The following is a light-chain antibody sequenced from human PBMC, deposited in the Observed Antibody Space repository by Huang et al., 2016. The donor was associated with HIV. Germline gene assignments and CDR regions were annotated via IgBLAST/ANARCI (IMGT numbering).Light chain of an antibody. Sequence: IQMTQSPPSLSASVGDRVTFTCRANQNITKSLNWYQQKPGKAPKRLTYTASTLERGVPSRFSGGGSGSRFTLNITNLQPEDFATYYCQQSFSVPRTFG. CDR3: QQSFSVPRT. CDR2: TAS. CDR1: QNITKS. J-gene: IGKJ1*01. V-gene: IGKV1-39*01.